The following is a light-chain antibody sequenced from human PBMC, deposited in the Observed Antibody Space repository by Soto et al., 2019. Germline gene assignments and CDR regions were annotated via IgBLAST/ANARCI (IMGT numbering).Light chain of an antibody. CDR2: QDN. Sequence: SYELTQPPSVSVSPGQTATITCSGAKLGDKNVCWYQQKPDQSPVLAIYQDNKRPSGIPERFSGYSSGNTATLIVSGTQAMDEDDYYCQAWDTRTVVFGGGTKVTVL. CDR3: QAWDTRTVV. V-gene: IGLV3-1*01. J-gene: IGLJ3*02. CDR1: KLGDKN.